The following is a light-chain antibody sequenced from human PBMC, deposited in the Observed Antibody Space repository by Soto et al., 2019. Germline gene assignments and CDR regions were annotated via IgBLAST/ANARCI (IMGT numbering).Light chain of an antibody. CDR3: QQYSTHST. CDR1: QSISRW. CDR2: DVS. J-gene: IGKJ5*01. Sequence: DIQMTQSPSTLSASVGDRVTITCRASQSISRWLAWYQLKPGKAPKLLIYDVSVLQSGVPSRFSGSGSGTEFTLTIGSLQPDDYAIYYCQQYSTHSTFGQGTRLEIK. V-gene: IGKV1-5*01.